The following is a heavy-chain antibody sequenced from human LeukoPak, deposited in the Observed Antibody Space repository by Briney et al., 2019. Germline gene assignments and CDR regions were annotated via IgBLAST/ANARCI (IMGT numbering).Heavy chain of an antibody. V-gene: IGHV1-18*01. CDR1: GYTFTSYG. Sequence: ASVTVSCKASGYTFTSYGISWVRQAPGQGREWMGWISACNGDTNYAQKLQRRVTITTDTSTSTAYTQLRSLRSHDTSVYYCARAHSSGYYYEWGQGTMVTLSS. D-gene: IGHD3-22*01. CDR3: ARAHSSGYYYE. CDR2: ISACNGDT. J-gene: IGHJ3*01.